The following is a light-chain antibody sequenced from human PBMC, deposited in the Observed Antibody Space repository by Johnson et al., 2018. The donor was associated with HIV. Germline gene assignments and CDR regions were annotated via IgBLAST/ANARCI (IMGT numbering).Light chain of an antibody. CDR2: DNN. CDR1: SSNIGNNY. CDR3: AAGDDSLNGFYV. Sequence: QSVLTQPPSVSAAPGQKVTISCSGSSSNIGNNYVSWYQQLPGTAPKLLIYDNNKRPSGIPDRFSGSKSGTSASLAISGLQAEDEADYYCAAGDDSLNGFYVFGTGTKVTVL. V-gene: IGLV1-51*01. J-gene: IGLJ1*01.